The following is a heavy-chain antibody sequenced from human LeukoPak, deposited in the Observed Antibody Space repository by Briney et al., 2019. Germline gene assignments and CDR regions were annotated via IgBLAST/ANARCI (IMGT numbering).Heavy chain of an antibody. J-gene: IGHJ4*02. V-gene: IGHV4-61*09. CDR2: IYSSGST. CDR1: GGSISGDTYY. D-gene: IGHD4-11*01. Sequence: SETLSLTCTVSGGSISGDTYYWSWIRQPAGKGLEWIGYIYSSGSTNYNPSLKSRVTISVDTSKNQFSLKLSSVTAADTAVYYCARDGLYSNYGYWGQGTLVTVSS. CDR3: ARDGLYSNYGY.